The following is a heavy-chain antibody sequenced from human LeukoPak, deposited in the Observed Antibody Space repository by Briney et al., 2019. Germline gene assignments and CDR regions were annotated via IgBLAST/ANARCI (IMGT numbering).Heavy chain of an antibody. D-gene: IGHD4-17*01. J-gene: IGHJ3*02. CDR2: IYYSGNT. CDR1: GGSISSGDYY. V-gene: IGHV4-30-4*01. Sequence: KPSETLSLTCTVSGGSISSGDYYWSWIRQPPGKGLEWIGYIYYSGNTYFNPSLKSRIIISADASKNQFSLKLSSVTAADTAVYYCARGDYGDFGAFDIWGQGTLVTVSS. CDR3: ARGDYGDFGAFDI.